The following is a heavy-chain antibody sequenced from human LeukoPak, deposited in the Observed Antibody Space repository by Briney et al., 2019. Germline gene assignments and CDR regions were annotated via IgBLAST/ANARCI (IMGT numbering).Heavy chain of an antibody. CDR1: GFTFSTYA. CDR2: ISGSGGTT. Sequence: GGSLRLSCAASGFTFSTYAMSWVRQAPGKGLEWVSAISGSGGTTYNADSVKGRFTISRDNSKSTLYLQMNSLRAEDTALYYCAKDLLPHSSGSLFDYWGPGTLVTVSS. J-gene: IGHJ4*02. D-gene: IGHD3-22*01. V-gene: IGHV3-23*01. CDR3: AKDLLPHSSGSLFDY.